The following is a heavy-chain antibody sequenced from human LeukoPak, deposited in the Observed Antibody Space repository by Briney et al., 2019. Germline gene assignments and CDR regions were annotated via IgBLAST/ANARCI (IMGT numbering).Heavy chain of an antibody. CDR1: GYTFTSYY. CDR2: INPSGGST. Sequence: ASVKVSRKASGYTFTSYYMHWVRQAPGQGLEWMGIINPSGGSTSYAQKFQGRVTMTRDKSISTAYLQWSSLKASDTAMYYCARKKKDPIAAAAHFDYWGQGTLVTVSS. CDR3: ARKKKDPIAAAAHFDY. J-gene: IGHJ4*02. D-gene: IGHD6-13*01. V-gene: IGHV1-46*01.